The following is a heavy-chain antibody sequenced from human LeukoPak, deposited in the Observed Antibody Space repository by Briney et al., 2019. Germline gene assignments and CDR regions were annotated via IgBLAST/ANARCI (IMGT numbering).Heavy chain of an antibody. CDR3: ARVPPGGLGYYYMDV. CDR1: GGSISSYY. Sequence: PSETLSLTCTVSGGSISSYYWSWIRQPPGKGLEWIGYIYYSGSTNYNPSLKSRVTISVDTSKNQFSLKLSSVTAADTAVYYCARVPPGGLGYYYMDVWGKGTTVTVSS. D-gene: IGHD3-16*01. CDR2: IYYSGST. V-gene: IGHV4-59*01. J-gene: IGHJ6*03.